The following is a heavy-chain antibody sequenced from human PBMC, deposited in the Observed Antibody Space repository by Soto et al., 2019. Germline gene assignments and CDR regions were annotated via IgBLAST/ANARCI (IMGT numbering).Heavy chain of an antibody. V-gene: IGHV3-30-3*01. J-gene: IGHJ4*02. D-gene: IGHD3-9*01. CDR3: ARDMYYDILTGYYNPVPFDY. Sequence: GGSLRLSCAASGFTFSSYAMHWVRQAPGKGLEWVAVISYDGSNKYYADSVKGRFTISRDNSKNTLYLQMNSLRAEDTAVYYCARDMYYDILTGYYNPVPFDYWGQGTLVTVSS. CDR1: GFTFSSYA. CDR2: ISYDGSNK.